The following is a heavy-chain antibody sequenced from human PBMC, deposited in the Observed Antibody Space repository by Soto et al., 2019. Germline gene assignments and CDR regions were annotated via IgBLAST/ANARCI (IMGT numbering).Heavy chain of an antibody. CDR2: IYYSGST. J-gene: IGHJ4*02. CDR1: RGSISSYY. V-gene: IGHV4-59*01. Sequence: SETLSLTCTVSRGSISSYYWSWIRQPPGKRLEWIGYIYYSGSTNYNPSLKSRVTISVDTSKNQFSLKLSSVTAADTAVYYRARDDSGCTTHRGPGTLVTVAS. CDR3: ARDDSGCTTH. D-gene: IGHD1-1*01.